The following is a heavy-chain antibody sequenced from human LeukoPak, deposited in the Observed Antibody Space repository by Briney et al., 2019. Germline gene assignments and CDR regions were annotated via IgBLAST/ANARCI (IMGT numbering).Heavy chain of an antibody. Sequence: PGGSLRLSCAASAFTFSSYSMNWVRQAQGKGLEWVSYISSSSSTIYYADSVKGRFTISRDNAKNSLYLQMNSLRAEDTAVYYCARTVTTYWYFDLWGRGTLVTVSS. CDR3: ARTVTTYWYFDL. CDR2: ISSSSSTI. D-gene: IGHD4-17*01. CDR1: AFTFSSYS. V-gene: IGHV3-48*01. J-gene: IGHJ2*01.